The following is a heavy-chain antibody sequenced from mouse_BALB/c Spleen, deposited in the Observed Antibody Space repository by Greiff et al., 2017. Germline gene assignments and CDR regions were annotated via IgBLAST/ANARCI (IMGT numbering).Heavy chain of an antibody. Sequence: QVQLKESGAELARPGASVKLSCKASGYTFTSYWMQWVKQRPGQGLEWIGAIYLGDGDTRYTQKFKGKATLTADKSSSTAYMQLSSLASEDSAVYYCARGRYDVDYWGQGTTLTVSS. CDR2: IYLGDGDT. CDR1: GYTFTSYW. CDR3: ARGRYDVDY. J-gene: IGHJ2*01. V-gene: IGHV1-87*01. D-gene: IGHD2-14*01.